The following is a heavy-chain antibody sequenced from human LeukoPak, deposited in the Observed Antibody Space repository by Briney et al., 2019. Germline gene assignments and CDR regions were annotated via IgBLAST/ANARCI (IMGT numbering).Heavy chain of an antibody. J-gene: IGHJ6*04. CDR3: VKDQAAMPYYYGMDV. D-gene: IGHD2-2*01. V-gene: IGHV3-64D*06. Sequence: GGSLRLSCSASGFTFSSYATHWVRQAPGKGLEYVSAISSNGGSTYYADSVKGRFTISRDNSKNTLYLQMSSLRAEDTAVYYCVKDQAAMPYYYGMDVWGKGTTVTVSS. CDR2: ISSNGGST. CDR1: GFTFSSYA.